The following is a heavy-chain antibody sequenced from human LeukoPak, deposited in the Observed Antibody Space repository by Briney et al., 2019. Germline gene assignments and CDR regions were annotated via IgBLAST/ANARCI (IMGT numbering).Heavy chain of an antibody. CDR2: INWNGGST. J-gene: IGHJ4*02. CDR1: GFTFDDYG. D-gene: IGHD6-19*01. Sequence: GGSLRLSCAASGFTFDDYGMSWVRQAPGKGLEWVSGINWNGGSTGYADSVKGRFTISRDNAKNTLYLQMNSLRAEDTAVYYCAKLSSGWYSDYWGQGTLVTVSS. V-gene: IGHV3-20*04. CDR3: AKLSSGWYSDY.